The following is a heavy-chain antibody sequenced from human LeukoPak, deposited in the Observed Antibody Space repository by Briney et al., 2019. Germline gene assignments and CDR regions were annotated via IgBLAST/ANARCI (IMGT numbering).Heavy chain of an antibody. J-gene: IGHJ4*02. D-gene: IGHD6-19*01. Sequence: GGSLRLSCAASGFRFGSYWMTWVRQAPGKGLEWVAHIKEDGSAENYVDSVKGRFSISRDNAKNSLYLQMNSLRVEDTAVYYCVRDSGWFHFDYWGQGILVTVSP. CDR2: IKEDGSAE. CDR3: VRDSGWFHFDY. V-gene: IGHV3-7*03. CDR1: GFRFGSYW.